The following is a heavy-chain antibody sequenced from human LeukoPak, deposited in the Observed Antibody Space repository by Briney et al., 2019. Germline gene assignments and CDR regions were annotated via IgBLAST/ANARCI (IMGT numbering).Heavy chain of an antibody. CDR3: ARGFSGYDFYFDY. D-gene: IGHD5-12*01. Sequence: GSLRLSCAASGFTFSSYWMSWARQAPGKGLEWVANIKQDGSEKYYVDSVKGRFTISRDNAKNSLYLQMNSLRAEDTAVYYCARGFSGYDFYFDYWGQGTLVTVSS. J-gene: IGHJ4*02. CDR1: GFTFSSYW. V-gene: IGHV3-7*03. CDR2: IKQDGSEK.